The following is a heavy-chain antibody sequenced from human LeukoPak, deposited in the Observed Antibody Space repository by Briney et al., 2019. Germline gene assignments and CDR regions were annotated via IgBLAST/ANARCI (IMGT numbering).Heavy chain of an antibody. V-gene: IGHV3-7*01. CDR2: IRYDGGLK. CDR1: GFTFSTYW. CDR3: ATSLDAAMNT. D-gene: IGHD5-18*01. J-gene: IGHJ4*02. Sequence: PGGSLRLSCEASGFTFSTYWMTRVRQAPGKGLEWLANIRYDGGLKFYAASVKGRFTISRDNARNSLFLQMNSLRAEDTAVYYCATSLDAAMNTGGQGILVTVSS.